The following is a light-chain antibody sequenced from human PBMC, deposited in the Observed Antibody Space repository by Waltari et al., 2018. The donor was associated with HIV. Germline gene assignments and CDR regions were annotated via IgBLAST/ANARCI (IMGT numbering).Light chain of an antibody. CDR1: TSAIGASTY. CDR3: STYTGRGTDTVL. Sequence: QSALTQPASVSGSPGQSLAIPCTGSTSAIGASTYVSWFHQHPGKAPKLIIFEVSNRPSGVSNRFSGSKSGNTASLTISGLQAEDEADYYCSTYTGRGTDTVLFAGGTKLTVL. V-gene: IGLV2-14*01. J-gene: IGLJ2*01. CDR2: EVS.